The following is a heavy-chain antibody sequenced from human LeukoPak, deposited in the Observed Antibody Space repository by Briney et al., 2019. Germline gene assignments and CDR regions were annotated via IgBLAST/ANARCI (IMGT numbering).Heavy chain of an antibody. CDR3: ARGSYYDYVWGSYRYAGYFDY. D-gene: IGHD3-16*02. V-gene: IGHV4-59*01. Sequence: SETLSLTCTVSGGSISSYYWSWIRQPPGKGLEWIGYIYYSGSTNYNPSLKSRVTISVDTSKNQFSLKLSSVTAADTAVYYCARGSYYDYVWGSYRYAGYFDYWGQGTLVTVSS. CDR2: IYYSGST. CDR1: GGSISSYY. J-gene: IGHJ4*03.